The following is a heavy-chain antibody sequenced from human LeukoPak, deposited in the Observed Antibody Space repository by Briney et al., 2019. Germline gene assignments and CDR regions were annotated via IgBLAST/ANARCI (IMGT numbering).Heavy chain of an antibody. Sequence: GGSLRLSCIGTGFTFSSDAMGWVRQAPGKGLEWVSGISGSGGGTYYVDSVKGRFTISRDDSKNTLYLQMNSLRVEDTAVYYCAKDRGRTWVQVANWGQGTLVTVSS. CDR1: GFTFSSDA. J-gene: IGHJ4*02. V-gene: IGHV3-23*01. CDR3: AKDRGRTWVQVAN. D-gene: IGHD2-15*01. CDR2: ISGSGGGT.